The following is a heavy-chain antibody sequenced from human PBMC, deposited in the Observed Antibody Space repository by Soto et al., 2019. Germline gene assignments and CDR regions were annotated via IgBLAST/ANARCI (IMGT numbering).Heavy chain of an antibody. Sequence: QITLKASGPALVKPTQTLTLTCTFSGFSLSSIGVAVGWIRQPPGKALEWLALLYWNDDRRYSPSLKSRLTITKDTSKSQVVLTMTNMDPADTATYYCAHSASVPCCYYFDSWGQGTLVTVSS. CDR2: LYWNDDR. V-gene: IGHV2-5*01. D-gene: IGHD1-26*01. CDR3: AHSASVPCCYYFDS. J-gene: IGHJ4*02. CDR1: GFSLSSIGVA.